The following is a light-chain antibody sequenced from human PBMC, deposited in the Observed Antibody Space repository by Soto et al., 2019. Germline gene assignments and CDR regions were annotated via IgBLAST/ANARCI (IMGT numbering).Light chain of an antibody. CDR1: QSISSY. Sequence: DIQMTQSPSSLSASVGDRVTITCRASQSISSYLNWYQQKPGKAPKLLIYAASSLQSGVPSRFSGSGSGTEFTLTIRSLQPEDFATYYGQQSYSTPYTFGQGTKLEIK. V-gene: IGKV1-39*01. J-gene: IGKJ2*01. CDR2: AAS. CDR3: QQSYSTPYT.